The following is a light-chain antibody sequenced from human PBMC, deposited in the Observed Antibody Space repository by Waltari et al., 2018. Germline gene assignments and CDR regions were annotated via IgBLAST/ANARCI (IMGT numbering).Light chain of an antibody. J-gene: IGLJ2*01. CDR3: SSYTSSSTNVV. Sequence: QSALTQPASVSGSPGQAITISCTGTSRDVGGYNSVSWYQQHPGKAPKLMIYDVSKRPSGVSNRFSGSKSGNTASLTISGLQAEDEADYYCSSYTSSSTNVVFGGGTKLTVL. CDR1: SRDVGGYNS. V-gene: IGLV2-14*01. CDR2: DVS.